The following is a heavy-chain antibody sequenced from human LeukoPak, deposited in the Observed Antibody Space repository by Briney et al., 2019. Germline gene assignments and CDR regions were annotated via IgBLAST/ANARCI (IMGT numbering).Heavy chain of an antibody. V-gene: IGHV3-30-3*01. CDR1: GFTFSSYA. CDR2: ISYDGSNK. CDR3: ARSQYYDYVSGSHDY. J-gene: IGHJ4*02. Sequence: GGSLRLSCAASGFTFSSYAMHWVRQAPGKGLEWVAVISYDGSNKYYADSVKGRFTISRDNSKNTLYLQMNSLRAEDTAVYYCARSQYYDYVSGSHDYWGQGTLVTVSS. D-gene: IGHD3-16*01.